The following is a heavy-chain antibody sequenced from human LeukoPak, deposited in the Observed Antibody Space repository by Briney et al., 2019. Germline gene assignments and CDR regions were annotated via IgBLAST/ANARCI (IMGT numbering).Heavy chain of an antibody. V-gene: IGHV3-21*01. Sequence: GGSLRLSCAASGFTFSSYSMNWVRQAPGKGLEWVSSISSSSSYIYYADSVKGRFTISRDDAKNSLYLQMNSLRAEDTAVYYCARDKEYYYDSSGYYGGQGTLVTVSS. CDR3: ARDKEYYYDSSGYY. D-gene: IGHD3-22*01. CDR1: GFTFSSYS. J-gene: IGHJ4*02. CDR2: ISSSSSYI.